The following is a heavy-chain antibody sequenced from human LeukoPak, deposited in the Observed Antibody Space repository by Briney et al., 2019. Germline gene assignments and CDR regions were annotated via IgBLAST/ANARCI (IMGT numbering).Heavy chain of an antibody. J-gene: IGHJ6*02. CDR3: AKEDIVVVPAAIPGDYYYYYGMDV. CDR2: IIGSGGST. D-gene: IGHD2-2*02. V-gene: IGHV3-23*01. Sequence: GGSMRLSCAASGFTFSIYAMRWVRQAPGEGREWVSSIIGSGGSTYYADSVKGRFTISRDNSKNTLYLQMNSLRAEDTAVYYCAKEDIVVVPAAIPGDYYYYYGMDVWGQGTTVTVSS. CDR1: GFTFSIYA.